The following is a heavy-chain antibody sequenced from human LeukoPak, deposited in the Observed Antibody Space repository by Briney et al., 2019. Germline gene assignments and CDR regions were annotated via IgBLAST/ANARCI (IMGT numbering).Heavy chain of an antibody. Sequence: SETLSLTCTVSGGSISSYYWSWIRQPPGKGLEGIGYIYHSGSTYYNPSLKSRVTISVDRSKNQFSLKLSSVTAADTAVYYCARVTRGSNYYDSSGYIFDYWGQGTLVTVSS. D-gene: IGHD3-22*01. CDR2: IYHSGST. V-gene: IGHV4-59*12. CDR3: ARVTRGSNYYDSSGYIFDY. J-gene: IGHJ4*02. CDR1: GGSISSYY.